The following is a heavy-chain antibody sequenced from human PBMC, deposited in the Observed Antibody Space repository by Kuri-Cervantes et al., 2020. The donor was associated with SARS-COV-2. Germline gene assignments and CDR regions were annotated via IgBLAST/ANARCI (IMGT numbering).Heavy chain of an antibody. CDR2: INWNGGST. CDR1: GFTFDDYG. CDR3: ARDAVAAAGSEWFDP. V-gene: IGHV3-20*01. Sequence: GESLKISCAASGFTFDDYGMSWVRQAPGKGLEWVSGINWNGGSTGYADSVKGRFTISRDNAKNSLYLQMNSLRAEDTALYHCARDAVAAAGSEWFDPWGQGTLVTVSS. D-gene: IGHD6-13*01. J-gene: IGHJ5*02.